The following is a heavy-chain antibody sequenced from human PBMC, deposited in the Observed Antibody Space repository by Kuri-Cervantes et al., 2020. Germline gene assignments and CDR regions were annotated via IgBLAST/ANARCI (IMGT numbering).Heavy chain of an antibody. CDR3: ARGMITFGGVIDY. J-gene: IGHJ4*02. CDR1: GFTFTSSA. D-gene: IGHD3-16*01. V-gene: IGHV1-58*02. CDR2: IVVGSGNT. Sequence: SVKVSCKASGFTFTSSAMQWVRQARGQRLEWIGWIVVGSGNTNYAQKFQERVTITRDMSTSTAYMELSSLRSDDTAVYYCARGMITFGGVIDYWGQGTLVTVSS.